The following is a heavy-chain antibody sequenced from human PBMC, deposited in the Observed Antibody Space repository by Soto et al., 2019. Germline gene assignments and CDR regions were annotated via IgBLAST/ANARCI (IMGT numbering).Heavy chain of an antibody. CDR1: GFTFSSYG. CDR3: AKDLSLGFGELINWFDP. D-gene: IGHD3-10*01. J-gene: IGHJ5*02. CDR2: ISYDGSNK. V-gene: IGHV3-30*18. Sequence: QVQLVESGGGVVQPGRSLRLSCAASGFTFSSYGMHWVRQAPGKGLEWVAVISYDGSNKYYADSVKGRFTSSRDNSKNTLYLQMNSLRAEDTAVYYCAKDLSLGFGELINWFDPWGQGTLVTVSS.